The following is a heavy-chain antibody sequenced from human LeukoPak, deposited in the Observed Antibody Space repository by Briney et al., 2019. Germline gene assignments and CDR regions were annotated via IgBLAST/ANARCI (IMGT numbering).Heavy chain of an antibody. J-gene: IGHJ3*02. CDR1: GGSISSSSYY. V-gene: IGHV4-39*07. Sequence: SETLSLTCTVSGGSISSSSYYWGWIRQPPGKGLEWIGSIYYSGSTYYNPSLKSRVTMSVDTSKNQFSLKLSSVTAADTAVYYCARALGTAYDAFDIWGQGTMVTVSS. CDR3: ARALGTAYDAFDI. CDR2: IYYSGST. D-gene: IGHD1-1*01.